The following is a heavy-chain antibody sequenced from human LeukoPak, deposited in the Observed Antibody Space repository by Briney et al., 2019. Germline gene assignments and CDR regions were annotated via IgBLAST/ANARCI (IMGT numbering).Heavy chain of an antibody. CDR3: AKGSSPDYYGSGRFDS. D-gene: IGHD3-10*01. CDR1: GFTFSNYV. J-gene: IGHJ5*01. Sequence: GGSLRLSCAASGFTFSNYVVSWVRRAPEKGLQWVSSISGSGGSTYYADSVKGRFTISRDSSKNTVYLQMNSLRAEDTAVYFCAKGSSPDYYGSGRFDSWGQGILVTVSS. V-gene: IGHV3-23*01. CDR2: ISGSGGST.